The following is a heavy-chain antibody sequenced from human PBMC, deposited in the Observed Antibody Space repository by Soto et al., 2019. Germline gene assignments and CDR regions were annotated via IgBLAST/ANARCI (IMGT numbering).Heavy chain of an antibody. V-gene: IGHV3-23*01. D-gene: IGHD2-15*01. CDR2: ISGSGTIT. J-gene: IGHJ5*02. Sequence: EVQLLESGGGLVQPGGSLRLSCAASGFPFSSRAMSWVRQAPGKGLEWVSAISGSGTITYYADSVKGRFPISRDTSKNTLYLQMNSLRADATAVYYCAEWARYCSGADCRAWGQGTLVTVSS. CDR1: GFPFSSRA. CDR3: AEWARYCSGADCRA.